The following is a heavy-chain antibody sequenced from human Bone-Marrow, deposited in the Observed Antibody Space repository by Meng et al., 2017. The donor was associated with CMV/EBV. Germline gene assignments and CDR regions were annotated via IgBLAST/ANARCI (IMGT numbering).Heavy chain of an antibody. CDR3: AQVFSSRGGSYYPVFDY. CDR2: SSGSGGSP. V-gene: IGHV3-23*01. D-gene: IGHD1-26*01. CDR1: GFTFSSYA. J-gene: IGHJ4*02. Sequence: GESLKISCSASGFTFSSYALSWGRQASGKGLEWVSASSGSGGSPYYADSVKGRFTIPRDNSKNTLYLQMNSLRAEDTAVYSCAQVFSSRGGSYYPVFDYWGQGTRVTGSS.